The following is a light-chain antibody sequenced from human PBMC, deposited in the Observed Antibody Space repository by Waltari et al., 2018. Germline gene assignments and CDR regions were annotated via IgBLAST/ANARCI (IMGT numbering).Light chain of an antibody. CDR1: QSISSH. V-gene: IGKV1-39*01. Sequence: DIQMTQSPSSLSASVGDRVTITCRASQSISSHLNWYQQKPGKAPKLLIYAASSLQSGVPSRFSVSGSGTDFTLTISSLQPEDFATYYCQQSYSTPLTFGGGTKVEIK. J-gene: IGKJ4*01. CDR3: QQSYSTPLT. CDR2: AAS.